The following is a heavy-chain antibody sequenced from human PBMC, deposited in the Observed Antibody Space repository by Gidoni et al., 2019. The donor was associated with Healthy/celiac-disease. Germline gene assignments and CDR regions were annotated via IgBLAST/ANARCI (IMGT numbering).Heavy chain of an antibody. Sequence: QVQLQQWGAGLLTPSATLSLTCAVYGRSFSGYYWSWIRQPPGKGLEWIGEINHSGSTNYNPSLKSRVTISVDTSKNQFSLKLSSVTAADTAVYYCARGLPDYKYYYYYGMDVWGQGTTVTVSS. CDR2: INHSGST. CDR1: GRSFSGYY. J-gene: IGHJ6*02. V-gene: IGHV4-34*01. D-gene: IGHD4-4*01. CDR3: ARGLPDYKYYYYYGMDV.